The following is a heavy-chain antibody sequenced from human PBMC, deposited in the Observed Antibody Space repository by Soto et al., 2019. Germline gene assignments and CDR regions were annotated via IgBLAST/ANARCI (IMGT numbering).Heavy chain of an antibody. CDR1: GFTFSSYW. CDR3: ARDDSIPYFYYYGMDV. CDR2: IKQDGSEK. Sequence: SGGSLRLSCAASGFTFSSYWMSWVRQAPGKGLEWVANIKQDGSEKYYVDSVKGRFTISRDNAKNSLYLQMNSLRAEDTAVYYCARDDSIPYFYYYGMDVWGQGTTVTVSS. V-gene: IGHV3-7*03. J-gene: IGHJ6*02. D-gene: IGHD3-9*01.